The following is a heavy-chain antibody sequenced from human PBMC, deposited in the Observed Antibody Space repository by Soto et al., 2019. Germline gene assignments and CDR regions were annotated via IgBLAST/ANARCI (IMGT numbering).Heavy chain of an antibody. CDR2: LYHSGST. CDR1: GYPISSGYY. V-gene: IGHV4-38-2*01. J-gene: IGHJ4*02. CDR3: ARNSYYDCWRGYQRGFDL. D-gene: IGHD3-3*01. Sequence: SETLSLTCAVSGYPISSGYYGGWIRQSPGKGLEWIGSLYHSGSTYYNPSLKSRVTISVDSSKNQFSLRLTSGTAADTAVYYCARNSYYDCWRGYQRGFDLWGEGIVVTVYS.